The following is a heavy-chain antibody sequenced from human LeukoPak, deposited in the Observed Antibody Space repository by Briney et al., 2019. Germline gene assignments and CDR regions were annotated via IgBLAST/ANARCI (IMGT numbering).Heavy chain of an antibody. CDR2: MNPNSGNT. CDR3: ARRMITFGGVIAN. V-gene: IGHV1-8*01. J-gene: IGHJ4*02. CDR1: GYTFTSYD. D-gene: IGHD3-16*02. Sequence: EASVKVSCKASGYTFTSYDINWVRQATGQGLEWMGWMNPNSGNTGYAQKFQGGVTMTRNTSISTAYMELSSLRSEDTAVYYCARRMITFGGVIANWGQGTLVTVSS.